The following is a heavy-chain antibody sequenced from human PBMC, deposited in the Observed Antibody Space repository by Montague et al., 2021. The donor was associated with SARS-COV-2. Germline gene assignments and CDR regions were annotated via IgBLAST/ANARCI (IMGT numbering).Heavy chain of an antibody. D-gene: IGHD1-26*01. Sequence: SETLSLTCTVSGASISSSTYYWGWIRQTPGKGPEWIGSVLSDGSTYYSPSLRSRVTLSVDTSKNQFSLNLTSVTAADVGLYYCVRRWVPRAPVDPWGQGTLVTVSS. J-gene: IGHJ5*02. CDR2: VLSDGST. CDR1: GASISSSTYY. CDR3: VRRWVPRAPVDP. V-gene: IGHV4-39*01.